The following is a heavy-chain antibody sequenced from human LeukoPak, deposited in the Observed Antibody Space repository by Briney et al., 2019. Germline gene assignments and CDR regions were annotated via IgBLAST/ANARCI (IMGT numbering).Heavy chain of an antibody. V-gene: IGHV1-2*02. CDR1: GYTFTAYY. J-gene: IGHJ5*02. Sequence: GASVKVSCKASGYTFTAYYIHWVRQAPGQGLEWMGWINPNSGDTNYAQKFQGSVTMTRDTSISTAYMELNSLRSDDTAVYYCARGKRFDPWGQGTLVTVSS. CDR2: INPNSGDT. CDR3: ARGKRFDP.